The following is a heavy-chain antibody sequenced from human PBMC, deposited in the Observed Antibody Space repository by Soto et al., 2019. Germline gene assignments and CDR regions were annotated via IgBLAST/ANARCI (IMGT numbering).Heavy chain of an antibody. V-gene: IGHV3-33*01. CDR2: IWYDGSNK. CDR3: ARETAVAGTSFYAFDI. Sequence: GGSLRLSCAASGFTFSSYGMHWVRQAPGKGLEWVAVIWYDGSNKYYADSVKGRFTISRDNSKNTLYLQMNSLRAEDTAVYYCARETAVAGTSFYAFDIWGQGTMVTVSS. D-gene: IGHD6-19*01. CDR1: GFTFSSYG. J-gene: IGHJ3*02.